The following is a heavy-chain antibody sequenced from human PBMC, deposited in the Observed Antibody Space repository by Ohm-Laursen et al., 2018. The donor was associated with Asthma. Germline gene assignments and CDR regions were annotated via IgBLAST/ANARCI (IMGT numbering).Heavy chain of an antibody. CDR1: GFTFSSYG. V-gene: IGHV3-30*18. CDR3: AKDFGHKPEY. J-gene: IGHJ4*02. Sequence: SLRLSCAASGFTFSSYGMHWVRQAPGKGLEWVAVISYDGSNKYYADSVKGRFTISRDNSKNTLYLQMNSLRAEDTAVYYCAKDFGHKPEYWGQGTLVTVSS. CDR2: ISYDGSNK. D-gene: IGHD3/OR15-3a*01.